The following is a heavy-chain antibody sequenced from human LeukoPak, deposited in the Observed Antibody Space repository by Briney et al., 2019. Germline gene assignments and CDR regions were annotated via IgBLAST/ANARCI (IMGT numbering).Heavy chain of an antibody. CDR2: IYSSGNA. J-gene: IGHJ4*02. Sequence: LETLSLTCTVSGGSIRGYYRSWIRQPPGKGLECIGLIYSSGNANYNPSLKTRVTMSVDTSKNQFSLNLRSVTAADTAVYYCARVGIDSTTSSKCTLNYFDFRGQGTLVSVSS. CDR3: ARVGIDSTTSSKCTLNYFDF. V-gene: IGHV4-4*09. D-gene: IGHD2/OR15-2a*01. CDR1: GGSIRGYY.